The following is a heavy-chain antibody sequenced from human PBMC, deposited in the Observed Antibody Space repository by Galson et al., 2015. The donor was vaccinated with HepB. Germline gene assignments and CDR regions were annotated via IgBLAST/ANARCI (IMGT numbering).Heavy chain of an antibody. CDR2: IYHSGST. D-gene: IGHD3-22*01. CDR1: GGSISSGGYS. V-gene: IGHV4-30-2*01. J-gene: IGHJ4*02. Sequence: LSLTCAVSGGSISSGGYSWSWIRQPPGKGLEWIGYIYHSGSTYYNPSLKSRVTISVDRSKNQFSLRLSSVTAADTAVYYCARGGYYYDSSGYGSPSFDYWGQGTLVTVSS. CDR3: ARGGYYYDSSGYGSPSFDY.